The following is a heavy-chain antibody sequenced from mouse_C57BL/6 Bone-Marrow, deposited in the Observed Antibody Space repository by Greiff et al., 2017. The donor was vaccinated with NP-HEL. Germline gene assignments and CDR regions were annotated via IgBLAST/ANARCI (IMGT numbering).Heavy chain of an antibody. CDR3: TRGRYYGSSYVWFAY. J-gene: IGHJ3*01. Sequence: VKLVESGAELVRPGASVTLSCKASGYTFTDYEMHWVKQTPVHGLEWIGAIDPETGGTAYNQKFKGKAILTADKSSSTAYMELRSLTSEDSAVYYCTRGRYYGSSYVWFAYWGQGTLVTVSA. CDR1: GYTFTDYE. CDR2: IDPETGGT. V-gene: IGHV1-15*01. D-gene: IGHD1-1*01.